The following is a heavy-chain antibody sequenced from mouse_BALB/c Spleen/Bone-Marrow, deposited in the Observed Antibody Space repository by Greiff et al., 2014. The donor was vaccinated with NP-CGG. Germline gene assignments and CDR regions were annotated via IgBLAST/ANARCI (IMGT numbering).Heavy chain of an antibody. CDR2: IDPAIFT. CDR3: ASCRYGWYFDV. CDR1: GFNIKDTY. J-gene: IGHJ1*01. V-gene: IGHV14-3*02. D-gene: IGHD2-14*01. Sequence: VQLQQSGAELVKPGASVKLSCTASGFNIKDTYLHWVKQRPEQGLDWIGRIDPAIFTKYDPKFQGKATITADTSSNTAYLHLSSLTSEDTAVHYCASCRYGWYFDVWGAGTTVTVSS.